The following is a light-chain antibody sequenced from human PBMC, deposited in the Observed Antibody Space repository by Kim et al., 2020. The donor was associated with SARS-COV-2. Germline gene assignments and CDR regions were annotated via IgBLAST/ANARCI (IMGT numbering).Light chain of an antibody. Sequence: DIQMTQSPSSLSASVGDRVTITCRASQDIRNDLGWYQQNPGRAPTRLFCVEPSLQSGVPSRLRGIGSGTEFTLTISGVQPDDFATYFSLKHSTSPITFGQGTRLEIK. CDR3: LKHSTSPIT. V-gene: IGKV1-17*01. J-gene: IGKJ5*01. CDR1: QDIRND. CDR2: VEP.